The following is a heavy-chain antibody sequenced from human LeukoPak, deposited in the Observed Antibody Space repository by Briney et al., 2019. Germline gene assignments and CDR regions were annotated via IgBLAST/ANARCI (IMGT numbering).Heavy chain of an antibody. CDR1: GFTFSSYE. CDR2: ISSSGSTI. V-gene: IGHV3-48*03. Sequence: GGSLRLSCAASGFTFSSYEMNWVRQAPGKGLEWVSYISSSGSTINYADSVKGRFTISRDNAKNSLYLQMNSLRAEDTAVYYCARDLGAAAVLFDYWGQGTLVTVSS. D-gene: IGHD6-13*01. CDR3: ARDLGAAAVLFDY. J-gene: IGHJ4*02.